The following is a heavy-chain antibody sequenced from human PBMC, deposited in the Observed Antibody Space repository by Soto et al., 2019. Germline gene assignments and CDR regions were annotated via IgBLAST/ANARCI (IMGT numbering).Heavy chain of an antibody. CDR1: GFTFASYG. CDR3: ARDRGYCSSTSCIGASY. V-gene: IGHV1-18*01. CDR2: ISAYNGNT. D-gene: IGHD2-2*01. Sequence: ASAEVSSNASGFTFASYGIISVRQAPGQRLEWMGWISAYNGNTNYAQKLQGRVTMTTDTSTSTAYMELRSLRSDDADVYYCARDRGYCSSTSCIGASYWGQGTQVTVSS. J-gene: IGHJ4*02.